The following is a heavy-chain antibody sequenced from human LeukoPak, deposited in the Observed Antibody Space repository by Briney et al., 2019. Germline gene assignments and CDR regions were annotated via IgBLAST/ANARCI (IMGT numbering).Heavy chain of an antibody. CDR2: MRDNGRDK. Sequence: GGSLRLSCAASGFTLSSYGIHWVRQAPGKGLEWVSFMRDNGRDKYYRDSVKGRFTTSRDNSKNTLYLQMNSLRAEDTAVYYCARDLANYDFWSGSSSGGDIWGQGTMVTVSS. CDR1: GFTLSSYG. CDR3: ARDLANYDFWSGSSSGGDI. J-gene: IGHJ3*02. V-gene: IGHV3-30*02. D-gene: IGHD3-3*01.